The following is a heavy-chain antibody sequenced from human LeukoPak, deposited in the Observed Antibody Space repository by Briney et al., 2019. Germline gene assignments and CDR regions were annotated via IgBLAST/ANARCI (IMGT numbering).Heavy chain of an antibody. D-gene: IGHD1-26*01. V-gene: IGHV3-30*02. J-gene: IGHJ1*01. Sequence: PGWSLRLSCAASGFTFSSYGMHWVRQAPGKGLEWVAFIRYDGSNKYYADSVKGRFTISRDNAKNTLYLQMNSLKSEDSAAYYCARGPAANSGNYYAGDCWGQGTLVTVSS. CDR2: IRYDGSNK. CDR1: GFTFSSYG. CDR3: ARGPAANSGNYYAGDC.